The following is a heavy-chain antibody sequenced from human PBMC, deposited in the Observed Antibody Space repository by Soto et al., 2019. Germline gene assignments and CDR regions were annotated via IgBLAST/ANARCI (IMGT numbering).Heavy chain of an antibody. CDR2: ISHDGSNK. J-gene: IGHJ4*02. CDR3: ARGARWLLLPNPFDY. D-gene: IGHD3-22*01. Sequence: GGSLRLSCAASGFTFSSYAMHWVRQAPGKGLEWVAVISHDGSNKYYADSVKGRFTISRDNSKNTLYLQMNSLRAEDTAVYYCARGARWLLLPNPFDYWGQGTLVTVSS. V-gene: IGHV3-30-3*01. CDR1: GFTFSSYA.